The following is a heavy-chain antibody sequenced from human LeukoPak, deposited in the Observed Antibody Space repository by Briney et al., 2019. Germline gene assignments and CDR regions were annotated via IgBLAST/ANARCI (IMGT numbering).Heavy chain of an antibody. Sequence: GGSLRLSCAASGLTFSSYSMNWVRQAPGKGPEWVSSISSSSSYIYYADSVKGRFTISRDNAKNSLYLQMNSLRAEDTAAYYCARDQLKTGSYFDYWGQGTLVTVSS. J-gene: IGHJ4*02. V-gene: IGHV3-21*01. D-gene: IGHD3-10*01. CDR3: ARDQLKTGSYFDY. CDR1: GLTFSSYS. CDR2: ISSSSSYI.